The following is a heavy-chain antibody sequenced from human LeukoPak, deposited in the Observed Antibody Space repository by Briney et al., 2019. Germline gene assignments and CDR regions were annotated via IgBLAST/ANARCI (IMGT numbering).Heavy chain of an antibody. CDR3: ARATRVSHGSGSYSLAY. V-gene: IGHV3-30*03. J-gene: IGHJ4*02. CDR1: GFTFSSYG. D-gene: IGHD3-10*01. Sequence: GGSLRLSCAASGFTFSSYGMHWVRQAPGKGLEWVAIISYDGSNKYYADSVKGRFTISRDNSKNTLYLQMNSLRAGDTAVYYCARATRVSHGSGSYSLAYWGQGTLVTVSS. CDR2: ISYDGSNK.